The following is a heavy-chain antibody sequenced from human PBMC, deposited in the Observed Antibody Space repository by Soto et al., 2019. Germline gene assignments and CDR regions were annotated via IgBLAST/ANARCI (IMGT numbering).Heavy chain of an antibody. D-gene: IGHD6-13*01. Sequence: QAQVVQSGAEVRKPGSSVKLSCKASEGTFNSYAIAWLRQAPGQGLEWMGGIIPYYNTLNYAHKFQDRVTITADDSTNTVYMELSSLRSDDTAVYFCASGASRWYPYFFDSWAQGTLVTVSS. CDR2: IIPYYNTL. V-gene: IGHV1-69*01. CDR1: EGTFNSYA. CDR3: ASGASRWYPYFFDS. J-gene: IGHJ4*02.